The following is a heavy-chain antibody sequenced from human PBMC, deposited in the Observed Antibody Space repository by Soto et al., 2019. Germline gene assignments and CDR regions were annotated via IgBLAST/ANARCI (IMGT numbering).Heavy chain of an antibody. CDR3: ARVGSTSAAGVLDY. V-gene: IGHV3-11*06. CDR2: ISSSGSHT. CDR1: GLTFIDFN. J-gene: IGHJ4*02. D-gene: IGHD6-13*01. Sequence: SLRLSFAASGLTFIDFNMSWIRQAPGKGLEWVSYISSSGSHTPYADSVKGRFTISRDNAKNSVYLQMNSLRAEDTAVYYCARVGSTSAAGVLDYWGQGTLVTVSS.